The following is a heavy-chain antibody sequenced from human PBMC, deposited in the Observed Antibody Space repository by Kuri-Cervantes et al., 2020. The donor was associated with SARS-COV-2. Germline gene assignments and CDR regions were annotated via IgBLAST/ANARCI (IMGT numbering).Heavy chain of an antibody. Sequence: SETLSLTCTVSGGSISSSSYYWGWIRQPPGKGLEWIGSICYSGSTYYNPSLKSRVTISVDTSKNQFSLKLSSVTAADTAVYYCARARDWFDPWGQGTLVTVSS. CDR1: GGSISSSSYY. J-gene: IGHJ5*02. CDR2: ICYSGST. CDR3: ARARDWFDP. V-gene: IGHV4-39*07.